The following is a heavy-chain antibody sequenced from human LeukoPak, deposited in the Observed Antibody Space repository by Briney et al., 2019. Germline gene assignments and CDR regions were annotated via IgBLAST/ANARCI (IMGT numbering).Heavy chain of an antibody. CDR3: ASTNGY. J-gene: IGHJ4*02. Sequence: PSETLSLTCTVSGGSISSYYWSWIRQPPGKGLEWIGYIYYSGSTNYNPSLKSRVTISVDTSKNQFSLKLSSVTAADTAMYYCASTNGYWGQGTLVTVSS. V-gene: IGHV4-59*01. CDR1: GGSISSYY. CDR2: IYYSGST.